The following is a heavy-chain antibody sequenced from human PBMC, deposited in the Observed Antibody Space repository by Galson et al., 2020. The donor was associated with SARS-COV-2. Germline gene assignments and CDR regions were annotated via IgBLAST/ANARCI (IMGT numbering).Heavy chain of an antibody. D-gene: IGHD3-3*01. V-gene: IGHV4-59*08. CDR3: ARRAITIFGVYYGMDV. CDR1: GGSLSSYY. CDR2: IYYSGST. J-gene: IGHJ6*02. Sequence: ETSETLSLTCTVSGGSLSSYYWSWIRQPPGKGLEWIGYIYYSGSTTYNPSLKSRVTISVDTSKNQFSLKLSSVTAADTAVYYCARRAITIFGVYYGMDVWGQGTTVTVSS.